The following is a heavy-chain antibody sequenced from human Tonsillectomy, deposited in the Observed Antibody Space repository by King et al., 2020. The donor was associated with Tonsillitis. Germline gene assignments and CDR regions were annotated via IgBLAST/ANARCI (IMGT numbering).Heavy chain of an antibody. CDR1: GVTVSSNY. CDR3: ARSPQTGGGWYYYYYMDV. V-gene: IGHV3-53*04. J-gene: IGHJ6*03. CDR2: IYSGGST. Sequence: VQLVESGGGLVQPGGSLRLSFAASGVTVSSNYMSWVRQAPGQGLEWVSGIYSGGSTYYADSVNGRFTIARHNSKNTLYLQMTSLRAEDTAVYYCARSPQTGGGWYYYYYMDVWGKGTTVTVSS. D-gene: IGHD2-15*01.